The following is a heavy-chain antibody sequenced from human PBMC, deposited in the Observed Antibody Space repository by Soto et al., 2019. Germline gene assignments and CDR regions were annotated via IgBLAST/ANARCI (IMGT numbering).Heavy chain of an antibody. V-gene: IGHV1-46*01. CDR2: INPNGGST. D-gene: IGHD2-15*01. CDR1: GYTLTNYF. Sequence: GASVKVSCKASGYTLTNYFMHWVRQAPGQGLEWMGIINPNGGSTSYAQKFQGRVTMTRDTSTSTVYMELSGLKSEDTAVFYCARSTPQSYCSGGSCYTSGLDVWGQGTTVTVSS. CDR3: ARSTPQSYCSGGSCYTSGLDV. J-gene: IGHJ6*02.